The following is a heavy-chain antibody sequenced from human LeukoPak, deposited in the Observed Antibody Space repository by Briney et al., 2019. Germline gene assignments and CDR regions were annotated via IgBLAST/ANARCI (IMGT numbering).Heavy chain of an antibody. V-gene: IGHV4-59*01. J-gene: IGHJ3*02. CDR1: GGSISYYY. CDR3: ARMGDYYDSSGYRHDAFDI. CDR2: IYSSGST. D-gene: IGHD3-22*01. Sequence: SETLSLTCTVSGGSISYYYWNWIRQPPGKGLEWIGYIYSSGSTNYNPSLKSRVTISLDTSKNQFSLKLSSVTAADTAVYYCARMGDYYDSSGYRHDAFDIWGQGTMVTVS.